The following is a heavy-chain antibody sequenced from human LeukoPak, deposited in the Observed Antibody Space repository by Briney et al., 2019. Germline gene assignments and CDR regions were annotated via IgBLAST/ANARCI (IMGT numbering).Heavy chain of an antibody. D-gene: IGHD5-12*01. V-gene: IGHV4-59*01. CDR1: GGSISSYY. CDR3: ARVRDIEATNFDY. J-gene: IGHJ4*02. CDR2: FYYSGTT. Sequence: SETLSLTCTVSGGSISSYYWSWIRQPPGKGLEWIGHFYYSGTTNYNPSLKSRVTISVDTSKNQFSLKLSSVTAADTAVYYCARVRDIEATNFDYWGRGTLVTVSS.